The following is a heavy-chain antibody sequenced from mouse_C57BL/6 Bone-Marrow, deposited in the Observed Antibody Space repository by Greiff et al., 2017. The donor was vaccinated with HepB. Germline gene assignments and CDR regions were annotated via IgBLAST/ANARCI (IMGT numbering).Heavy chain of an antibody. CDR1: GYSITSGYD. D-gene: IGHD2-3*01. Sequence: EVQLQQSGPGMVKPSQSLSLTCTVTGYSITSGYDWHWIRHFPGNKLEWMGYISYSGSTNYNPSLKSRISITHDTSKNHFFLKLNSVTTEDTATYYCARERRRWLLGPYWYFDVWGTGTTVTVSS. J-gene: IGHJ1*03. V-gene: IGHV3-1*01. CDR3: ARERRRWLLGPYWYFDV. CDR2: ISYSGST.